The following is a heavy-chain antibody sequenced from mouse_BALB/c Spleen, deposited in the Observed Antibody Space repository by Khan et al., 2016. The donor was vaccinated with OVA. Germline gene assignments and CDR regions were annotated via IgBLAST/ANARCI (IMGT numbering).Heavy chain of an antibody. J-gene: IGHJ4*01. CDR1: GFSLSRYN. CDR2: IWGGGST. Sequence: QVRLQQSGPGLVAPSQSLSITCIVSGFSLSRYNIHWVRQPPGKGLEWLGMIWGGGSTDYNSALKSRLSISKDNSKGQVFLKMHSLQTDDTAMYYCARAYYRYDGYYAMDYWGQGTSVTVSS. V-gene: IGHV2-6-4*01. CDR3: ARAYYRYDGYYAMDY. D-gene: IGHD2-14*01.